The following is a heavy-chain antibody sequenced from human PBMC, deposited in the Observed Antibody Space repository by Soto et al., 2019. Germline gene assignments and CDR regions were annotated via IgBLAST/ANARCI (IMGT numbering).Heavy chain of an antibody. J-gene: IGHJ4*02. CDR2: IWYDGSNK. D-gene: IGHD6-13*01. CDR1: GFTFSSYG. Sequence: QVQLVESGGGVVQPGRSLRLSCAASGFTFSSYGMHWVRQAPGKGLEWVAVIWYDGSNKYYADSVKGRFTISRDNSKNTLFLQMNSLRVDDTAVYYCARKGRQLELDNWGQGTLVTVSS. V-gene: IGHV3-33*01. CDR3: ARKGRQLELDN.